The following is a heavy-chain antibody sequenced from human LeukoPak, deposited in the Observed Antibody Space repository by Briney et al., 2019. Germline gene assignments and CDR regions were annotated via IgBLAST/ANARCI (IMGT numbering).Heavy chain of an antibody. D-gene: IGHD5-24*01. Sequence: GGSLRLSCAASGFSFSSFAMHWVRQTPGKGLEWVAVISHDGNSKYYADSVKGRFTISRDNSKNTLYLQMNSLRAEDTAVYYCARDEEEDGWNGGSWDYWGQGTLVTVSS. CDR3: ARDEEEDGWNGGSWDY. V-gene: IGHV3-30-3*01. J-gene: IGHJ4*02. CDR1: GFSFSSFA. CDR2: ISHDGNSK.